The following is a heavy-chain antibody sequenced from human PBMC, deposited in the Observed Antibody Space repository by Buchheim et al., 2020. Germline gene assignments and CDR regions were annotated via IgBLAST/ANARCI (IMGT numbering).Heavy chain of an antibody. Sequence: EVQLVQSGGGLVQPGGSLRLSCEVSGFSLSDFWMRWVRQAPGKGLEWVASIKVDRNEQYYVDSVKGRFTISGDNAKNLLSLQMNSLRADDTAVYYCARAENGLRLLSYWGQGTL. D-gene: IGHD3-3*01. V-gene: IGHV3-7*01. CDR3: ARAENGLRLLSY. CDR2: IKVDRNEQ. J-gene: IGHJ4*01. CDR1: GFSLSDFW.